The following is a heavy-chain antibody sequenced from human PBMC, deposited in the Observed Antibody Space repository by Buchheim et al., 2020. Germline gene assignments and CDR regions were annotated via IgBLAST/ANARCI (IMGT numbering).Heavy chain of an antibody. CDR1: GYTFSSYG. D-gene: IGHD3-22*01. CDR2: ISAYNGNT. Sequence: QVQLVQSGAEVKKPGASVKVSCKASGYTFSSYGISWVRQAPGQGLEWMGWISAYNGNTNYAENLQGRVTMTTDTSTSTAYMELRSLRSDDTAVYYCARDRNKNTYYYDSSGYILPGVSLFWGQGTL. J-gene: IGHJ4*02. CDR3: ARDRNKNTYYYDSSGYILPGVSLF. V-gene: IGHV1-18*01.